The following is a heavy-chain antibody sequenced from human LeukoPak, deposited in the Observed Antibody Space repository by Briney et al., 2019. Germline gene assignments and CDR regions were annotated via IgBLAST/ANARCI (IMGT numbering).Heavy chain of an antibody. D-gene: IGHD1-1*01. CDR1: GGTFSSYA. V-gene: IGHV1-69*13. CDR3: ARGPQGGTTWFLKDYYYFDY. CDR2: IIPIFGTA. Sequence: SVKVSCKASGGTFSSYAISWVRQAPGQGPEWMGGIIPIFGTANYAQKFQGRVTITADESTSTAYMELSSLRSEDTAVYYCARGPQGGTTWFLKDYYYFDYWGQGTLVTVSS. J-gene: IGHJ4*02.